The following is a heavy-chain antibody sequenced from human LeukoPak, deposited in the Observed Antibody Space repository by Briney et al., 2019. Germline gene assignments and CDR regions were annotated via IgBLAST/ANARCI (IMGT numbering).Heavy chain of an antibody. CDR3: AKAVDGRGYYFERGADF. D-gene: IGHD3-22*01. J-gene: IGHJ4*02. CDR2: ISGNGAHP. CDR1: DFILSTYA. V-gene: IGHV3-23*01. Sequence: GGSLRLSCTASDFILSTYAMSWVRQAPGRGLEWVSSISGNGAHPYYADSVRGRFSISRDFSRNAVFLQMSSLRVEDTATYYCAKAVDGRGYYFERGADFWGQGTMVTVSS.